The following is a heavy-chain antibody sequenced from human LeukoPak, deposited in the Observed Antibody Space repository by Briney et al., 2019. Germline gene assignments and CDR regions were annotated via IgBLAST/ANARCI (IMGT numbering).Heavy chain of an antibody. CDR1: GGSFSGYY. V-gene: IGHV4-34*01. D-gene: IGHD4-23*01. Sequence: SETLSLTCAVYGGSFSGYYWSWIRQPPGKGLEWIGEINHSGSTNYNPSLKSRVTISVDTSKNQFSLKLSSVTAADTAVYYCARHFGGNLDYWGQGTLVTVSS. CDR3: ARHFGGNLDY. CDR2: INHSGST. J-gene: IGHJ4*02.